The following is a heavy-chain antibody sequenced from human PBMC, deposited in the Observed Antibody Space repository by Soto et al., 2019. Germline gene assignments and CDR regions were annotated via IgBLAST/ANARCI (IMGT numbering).Heavy chain of an antibody. Sequence: QDQLVQSGAEMRKPGASVKVSCKTSGYTFINDGISWVRQAPGQGLAWMGWINGYNGNTNYAQNCQGRVAMTTDTSTSTVYMELRNLRADDTAVYYCARGDSPVQFDYWGQGTLVTVSS. CDR2: INGYNGNT. D-gene: IGHD4-4*01. J-gene: IGHJ4*02. CDR3: ARGDSPVQFDY. V-gene: IGHV1-18*01. CDR1: GYTFINDG.